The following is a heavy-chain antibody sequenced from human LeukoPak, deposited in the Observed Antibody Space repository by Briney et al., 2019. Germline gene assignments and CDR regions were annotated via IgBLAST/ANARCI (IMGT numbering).Heavy chain of an antibody. V-gene: IGHV3-21*01. CDR3: AREWKTTVVTPGYFDY. J-gene: IGHJ4*02. Sequence: GRSLRLSCAASGFTFSSYSMNWVRQAPGKGLEWVSSISSSSSYRYYADSVKGRFTISRDNAKNSLYLQMNSLRAEDTAVYYCAREWKTTVVTPGYFDYWGQGTLVTVSS. CDR1: GFTFSSYS. CDR2: ISSSSSYR. D-gene: IGHD4-23*01.